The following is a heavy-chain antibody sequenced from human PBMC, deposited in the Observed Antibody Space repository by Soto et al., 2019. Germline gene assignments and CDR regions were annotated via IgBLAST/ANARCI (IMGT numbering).Heavy chain of an antibody. D-gene: IGHD1-1*01. CDR3: ARAELERGEVGYFGLDV. J-gene: IGHJ6*02. Sequence: QVQLVQSGAELKKPGASVKVSCKTSGYTFSNYAISWVRQAPGQGLEWMGWISSYNSNNGDTKSAQMIQGRVTMTIHTSAATAYMELRSLRSDDTAVYYCARAELERGEVGYFGLDVWGQGTTVTVSS. CDR2: ISSYNSNNGDT. V-gene: IGHV1-18*04. CDR1: GYTFSNYA.